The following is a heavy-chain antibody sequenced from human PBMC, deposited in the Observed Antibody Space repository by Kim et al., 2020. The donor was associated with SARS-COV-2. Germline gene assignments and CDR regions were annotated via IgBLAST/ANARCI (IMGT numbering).Heavy chain of an antibody. V-gene: IGHV5-51*01. Sequence: GESLKISCKGSGYSFTNYWIGWVRQVPGKGLEWKGIIYPGDSDTRYSPSFQGQVTISVDKSISTAYLQWSSLKASDTAMYYCARRTYYYDSSGYYYWFDPWGQGTLVTVSS. CDR2: IYPGDSDT. CDR3: ARRTYYYDSSGYYYWFDP. CDR1: GYSFTNYW. J-gene: IGHJ5*02. D-gene: IGHD3-22*01.